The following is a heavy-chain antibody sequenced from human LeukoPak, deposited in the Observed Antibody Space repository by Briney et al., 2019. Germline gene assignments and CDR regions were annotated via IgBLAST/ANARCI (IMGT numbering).Heavy chain of an antibody. CDR1: GFTFSSYS. V-gene: IGHV3-30*04. D-gene: IGHD6-13*01. Sequence: GGSLRLSCAASGFTFSSYSIHWVRQAPGKGLEWVAVIIYDGSDKYYADSVKGRFTISRDNSKNTLYLQMNSLRPEDTAVYYCARGSSSSWYYNYWGQGTLVTVSS. CDR2: IIYDGSDK. CDR3: ARGSSSSWYYNY. J-gene: IGHJ4*02.